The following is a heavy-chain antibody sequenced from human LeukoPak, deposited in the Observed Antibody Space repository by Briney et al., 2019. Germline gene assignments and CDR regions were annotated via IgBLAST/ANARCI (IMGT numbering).Heavy chain of an antibody. Sequence: GGSLRLSCAASGFTFSVFEMNWVRQAPGKGLEWVSYISSTGSWTYYADSVKGRFTISRDNAKNSLYLQMNSLRAEDTAVYYCAREGGFYRPLDYSGQGTLVTVSS. D-gene: IGHD3-3*01. V-gene: IGHV3-48*03. CDR1: GFTFSVFE. CDR2: ISSTGSWT. J-gene: IGHJ4*02. CDR3: AREGGFYRPLDY.